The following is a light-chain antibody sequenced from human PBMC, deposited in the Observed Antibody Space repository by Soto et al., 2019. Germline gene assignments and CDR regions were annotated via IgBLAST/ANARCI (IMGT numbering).Light chain of an antibody. CDR3: SSYTSSSTRV. Sequence: QSVLTQPASVSGSPGQSITISCNGSSNDVGGYNYVSWYQQHPGKAPKLMIYDVSDRPSGVSNRFSGSKSGNTASLTISGLQAEDEADYYCSSYTSSSTRVFGTGTKLTVL. V-gene: IGLV2-14*01. CDR2: DVS. CDR1: SNDVGGYNY. J-gene: IGLJ1*01.